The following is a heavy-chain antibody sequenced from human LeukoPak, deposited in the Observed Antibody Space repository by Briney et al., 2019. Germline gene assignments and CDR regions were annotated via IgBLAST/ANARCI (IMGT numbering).Heavy chain of an antibody. CDR2: IYSSGTT. D-gene: IGHD6-19*01. V-gene: IGHV4-4*07. Sequence: SETLSLTCTVSGGSISGHFWSWIRQPPGKGLEWIGSIYSSGTTNYNPSLKSRVTMSVDTSKNQLSLQLTFVTAADTAVYYCTQATQWLAFDYWGRGTQVTVSS. CDR1: GGSISGHF. J-gene: IGHJ4*02. CDR3: TQATQWLAFDY.